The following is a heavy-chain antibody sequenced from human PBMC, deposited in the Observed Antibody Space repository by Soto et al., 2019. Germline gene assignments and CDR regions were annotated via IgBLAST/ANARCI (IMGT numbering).Heavy chain of an antibody. D-gene: IGHD2-2*01. V-gene: IGHV3-30*03. CDR3: ASWGGRSTTAFFSGPFDF. CDR1: GFAFSDYG. J-gene: IGHJ4*02. Sequence: QVQLVESGGGVVQPGRSLRLSCAASGFAFSDYGMHWVRQAPGKGLEWVAVISYDGTNKYYAGSVKGRFTISRDNTKNTLFLQMDSLRPDDTSVYYCASWGGRSTTAFFSGPFDFWGQGTLVTVSS. CDR2: ISYDGTNK.